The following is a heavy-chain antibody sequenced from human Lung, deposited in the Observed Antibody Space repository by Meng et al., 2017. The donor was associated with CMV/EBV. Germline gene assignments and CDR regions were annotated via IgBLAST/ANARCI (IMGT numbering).Heavy chain of an antibody. CDR1: GFTVTSYY. Sequence: VHLEESGGGLIHPGGSLRLSCAASGFTVTSYYMHWVRQAPGKGLEWVSVIYSSGRTYYADSVKGRFTISRDNSKNTVDLQMNTLRAEDTAIYYCVRGPLLGWFDPWGQGALVTVSS. CDR3: VRGPLLGWFDP. V-gene: IGHV3-53*01. J-gene: IGHJ5*02. CDR2: IYSSGRT.